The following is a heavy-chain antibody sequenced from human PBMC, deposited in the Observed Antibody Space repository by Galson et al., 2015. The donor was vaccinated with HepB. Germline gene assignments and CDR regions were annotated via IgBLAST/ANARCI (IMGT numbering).Heavy chain of an antibody. Sequence: SVKVSCKASGFTFTSSAVQWVRQARGQRLEWIGWIVVGSGNTNYAQKFQERVTITRDMSTSTAYMELSSLRSEDTAVYYCAAGENPLYYYDSSGYYTFDYWGQGTLVTVSS. CDR1: GFTFTSSA. CDR3: AAGENPLYYYDSSGYYTFDY. V-gene: IGHV1-58*01. J-gene: IGHJ4*02. CDR2: IVVGSGNT. D-gene: IGHD3-22*01.